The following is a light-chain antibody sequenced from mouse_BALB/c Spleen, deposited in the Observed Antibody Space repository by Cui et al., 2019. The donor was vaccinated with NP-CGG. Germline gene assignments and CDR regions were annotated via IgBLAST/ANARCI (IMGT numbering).Light chain of an antibody. V-gene: IGLV1*01. CDR3: ALWYSNHWV. CDR1: TGAVTPSNY. CDR2: GTN. J-gene: IGLJ1*01. Sequence: QAVVTHASTLTTSPGETVTLTCRSSTGAVTPSNYANWVQEKPDHLFTGLIGGTNNRAPGVPARFSGSLIGDKAALTITGAQTEDEAIYFCALWYSNHWVFGGGTKLTVL.